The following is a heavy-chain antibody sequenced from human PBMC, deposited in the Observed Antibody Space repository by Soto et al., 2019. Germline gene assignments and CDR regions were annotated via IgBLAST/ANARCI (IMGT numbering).Heavy chain of an antibody. Sequence: AGGSLRLSCAASGFTFSSYWMSWVRQAPGKGLEWVANIKQDGSEKYYVDSVKGRFTISRDNAKNSLYLQMNSLRAEDTAVYYCAREGYNWNLRPFDYWGQGTLVTVSS. V-gene: IGHV3-7*01. CDR2: IKQDGSEK. CDR3: AREGYNWNLRPFDY. D-gene: IGHD1-1*01. J-gene: IGHJ4*02. CDR1: GFTFSSYW.